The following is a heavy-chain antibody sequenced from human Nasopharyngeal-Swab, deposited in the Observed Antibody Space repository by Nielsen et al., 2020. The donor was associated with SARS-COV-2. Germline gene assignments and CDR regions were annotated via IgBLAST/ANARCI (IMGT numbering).Heavy chain of an antibody. Sequence: SETLSLTCAVYGGSFSGYYWSWIRQPPGKGLEWIGEINHSGSTNYNPSLKSRVTISVDTSKNQFSLNLRSVTAADTAVYYCARDYKQWLVFDYWGQGTLVTVSS. D-gene: IGHD6-19*01. J-gene: IGHJ4*02. CDR1: GGSFSGYY. CDR3: ARDYKQWLVFDY. CDR2: INHSGST. V-gene: IGHV4-34*01.